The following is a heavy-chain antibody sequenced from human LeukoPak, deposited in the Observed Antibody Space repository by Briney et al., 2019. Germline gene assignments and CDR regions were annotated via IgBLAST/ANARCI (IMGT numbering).Heavy chain of an antibody. CDR1: GFTFSNYW. V-gene: IGHV3-7*03. CDR3: ARAKNSSSWYDMAPFDY. Sequence: GGSLRLSCAASGFTFSNYWMSWVRQAPGKGLEWVGNIKQDGSDKYYIDSVKGRFTISRDNAKNSLYLQMNSLRAEDTAVYYCARAKNSSSWYDMAPFDYWGQGTLVTVSS. D-gene: IGHD6-13*01. CDR2: IKQDGSDK. J-gene: IGHJ4*02.